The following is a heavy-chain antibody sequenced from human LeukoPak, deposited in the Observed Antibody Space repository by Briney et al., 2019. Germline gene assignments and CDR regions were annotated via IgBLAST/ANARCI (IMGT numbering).Heavy chain of an antibody. V-gene: IGHV3-15*01. CDR1: GFTFSNAW. CDR2: IKSKTDGGTT. J-gene: IGHJ4*02. D-gene: IGHD2-2*01. Sequence: GGSLRLSCAASGFTFSNAWVSWVRQAPGKGLEWVGRIKSKTDGGTTDYAAPVKGRFTISRDDSKNTLYLQMNSLKTEDTAVYYCTRPVVPAAMTDYWGQGTLVTVSS. CDR3: TRPVVPAAMTDY.